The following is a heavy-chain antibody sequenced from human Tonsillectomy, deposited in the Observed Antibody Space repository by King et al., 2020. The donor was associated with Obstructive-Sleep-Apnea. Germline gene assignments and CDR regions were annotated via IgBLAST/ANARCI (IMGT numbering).Heavy chain of an antibody. D-gene: IGHD4-17*01. CDR1: GYSFTTYW. J-gene: IGHJ4*02. Sequence: VQLVESGAEVKMPGESLKISCKGSGYSFTTYWIGWVRQMPGKGLAWMGIIYPGGDSDTRYSPSFQGQVTISADKSVNTAYLQWSSLKASDTAMYYCARLSVTIDYWGQGTLVTVSA. CDR3: ARLSVTIDY. CDR2: IYPGGDSDT. V-gene: IGHV5-51*01.